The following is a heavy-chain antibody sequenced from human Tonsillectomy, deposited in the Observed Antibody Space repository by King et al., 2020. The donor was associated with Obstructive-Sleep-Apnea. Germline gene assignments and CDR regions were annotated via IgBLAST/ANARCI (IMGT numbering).Heavy chain of an antibody. D-gene: IGHD3-9*01. CDR3: ARAIRRTTYYDILTGYNYGMDV. J-gene: IGHJ6*02. CDR2: ISSSGSTI. V-gene: IGHV3-11*01. Sequence: VQLVESGGGLVKPGGSLRLSCAASGFTFSDYYMSWIRQAPGKGLEGVSYISSSGSTIYYADSVKGRFTISRDNAKNSLYLQMNSLRAEDTAVYYCARAIRRTTYYDILTGYNYGMDVWGQGTTVTVSS. CDR1: GFTFSDYY.